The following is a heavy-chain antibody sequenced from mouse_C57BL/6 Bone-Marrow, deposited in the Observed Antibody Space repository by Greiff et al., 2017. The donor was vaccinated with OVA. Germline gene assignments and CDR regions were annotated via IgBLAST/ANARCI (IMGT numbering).Heavy chain of an antibody. CDR3: ARGWLRRGAGFAY. J-gene: IGHJ3*01. CDR1: GFTFSSYA. CDR2: ISDGGSYT. D-gene: IGHD2-2*01. Sequence: EVKLMESGGGLVKPGGSLKLSCAASGFTFSSYAMSWVRQTPEKRLEWVATISDGGSYTYYPDNVKGRFTISRDNAKNNLYLQLSHLKSEDTAMYYCARGWLRRGAGFAYWGQGTLVTVSA. V-gene: IGHV5-4*03.